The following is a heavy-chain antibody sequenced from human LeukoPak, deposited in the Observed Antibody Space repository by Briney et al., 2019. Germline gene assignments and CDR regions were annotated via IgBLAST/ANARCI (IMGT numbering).Heavy chain of an antibody. CDR1: GFTFSSYG. CDR3: ARPGIAAAGTGYFDY. J-gene: IGHJ4*02. Sequence: PGRSLRLSCAASGFTFSSYGMHWVHQAPGKGLEWVAVISYDGSNKYYADSVKGRFTISRDNSKNTLYLQMNSLRAEDTAVYYCARPGIAAAGTGYFDYWGQGTLVTVSS. V-gene: IGHV3-30*03. CDR2: ISYDGSNK. D-gene: IGHD6-13*01.